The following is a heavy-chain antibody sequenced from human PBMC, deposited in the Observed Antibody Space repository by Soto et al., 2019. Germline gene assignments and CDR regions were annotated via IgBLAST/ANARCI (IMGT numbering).Heavy chain of an antibody. Sequence: GGSLRLSCAASGFTFSSYTMNWVRQAPGKGLEWVSSISGSHTYIHYADSVKGRFTISRDNAKNSLYLQMNSLRADDTAVYYCARDLSPSSPYYFDYWGQGTLVTVSS. CDR2: ISGSHTYI. V-gene: IGHV3-21*01. J-gene: IGHJ4*02. CDR1: GFTFSSYT. CDR3: ARDLSPSSPYYFDY.